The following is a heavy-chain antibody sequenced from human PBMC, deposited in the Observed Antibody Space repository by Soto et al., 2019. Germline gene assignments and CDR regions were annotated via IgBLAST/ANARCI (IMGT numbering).Heavy chain of an antibody. D-gene: IGHD3-22*01. J-gene: IGHJ4*02. Sequence: PGESLKISCKGSGYSFAGYWITWVRQKPGKGLEWMGRIDPSDSQTYYSPSFRGHVTISVTKSITTVFLQWSSLRASDTAMYYFARQIYDSDTGPNFQYYFDSWGQGTPGTVSS. CDR3: ARQIYDSDTGPNFQYYFDS. CDR1: GYSFAGYW. V-gene: IGHV5-10-1*01. CDR2: IDPSDSQT.